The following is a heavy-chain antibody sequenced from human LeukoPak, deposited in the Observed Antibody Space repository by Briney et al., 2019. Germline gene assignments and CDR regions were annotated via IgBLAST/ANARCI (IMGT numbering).Heavy chain of an antibody. J-gene: IGHJ6*03. CDR1: GVSFSGYY. V-gene: IGHV4-34*01. CDR3: ASLTQYQLLSYYYYYMDV. Sequence: PSETLSLTCAVYGVSFSGYYWSWIRQPPGKGLKWIVEINHSGSTNYNPSLKRRVTISVNTSNNHFSLKLSSRTAAHTAVSYCASLTQYQLLSYYYYYMDVWGKGTTVTVYS. D-gene: IGHD2-2*01. CDR2: INHSGST.